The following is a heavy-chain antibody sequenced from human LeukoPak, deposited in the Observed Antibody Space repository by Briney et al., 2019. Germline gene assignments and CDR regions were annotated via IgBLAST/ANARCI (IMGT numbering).Heavy chain of an antibody. J-gene: IGHJ4*02. D-gene: IGHD5-24*01. CDR2: IYYTGTT. CDR1: AASISNTNYY. CDR3: ARFIPRWGFES. Sequence: PSETLSLTCSVSAASISNTNYYSGWIRQPPGKGQEWVASIYYTGTTYHNPSLNSRFTISVDTSRSQFSLKLTSVTAADTAVYYCARFIPRWGFESGGQGTLVTVPA. V-gene: IGHV4-39*01.